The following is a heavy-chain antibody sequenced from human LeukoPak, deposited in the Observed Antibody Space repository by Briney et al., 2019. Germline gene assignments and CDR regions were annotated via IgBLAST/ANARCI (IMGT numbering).Heavy chain of an antibody. Sequence: SETLSLTCAVYGGSFSGYYWSWIRQPPGKGLEWIGEINHSGSTNYNPSLKSRVTISVDTSKNLFSLKLSSVTAADTAVYYCARGDSSHYYFDYWGQGTLVTVSS. V-gene: IGHV4-34*09. J-gene: IGHJ4*02. CDR1: GGSFSGYY. CDR2: INHSGST. D-gene: IGHD3-16*01. CDR3: ARGDSSHYYFDY.